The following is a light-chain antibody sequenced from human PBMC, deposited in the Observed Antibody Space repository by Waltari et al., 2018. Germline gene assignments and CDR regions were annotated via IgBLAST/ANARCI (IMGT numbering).Light chain of an antibody. J-gene: IGLJ2*01. Sequence: SYELTQPSSVSVSPGQTARITCSGDVLAKKYARWFQQKPGQAPVVVIYKDSERPSGIPERFSGSSSGTTFTLTISGAQVEDEADYYCYSAADNLRVFGGGTKLTVL. CDR2: KDS. V-gene: IGLV3-27*01. CDR1: VLAKKY. CDR3: YSAADNLRV.